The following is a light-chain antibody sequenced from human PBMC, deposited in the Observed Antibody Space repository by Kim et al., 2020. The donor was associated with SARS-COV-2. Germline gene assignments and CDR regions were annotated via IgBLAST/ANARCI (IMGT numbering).Light chain of an antibody. Sequence: DIQMTQSPSTLSASVGDRVTITCRASQSINSWLAWYQQKPGKAPKLLIYKASSLESGVPSRFSGSGSGTEFTLTISSLQPDDSATYYCQQYNSYPDTFGGGTKVEIK. CDR1: QSINSW. CDR2: KAS. CDR3: QQYNSYPDT. J-gene: IGKJ4*01. V-gene: IGKV1-5*03.